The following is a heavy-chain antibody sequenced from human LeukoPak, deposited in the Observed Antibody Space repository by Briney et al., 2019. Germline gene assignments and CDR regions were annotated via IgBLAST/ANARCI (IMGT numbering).Heavy chain of an antibody. CDR1: GFTFSSYG. J-gene: IGHJ4*02. V-gene: IGHV3-33*06. D-gene: IGHD3-22*01. CDR2: IWYDGSNK. Sequence: PGGSLRLSCAASGFTFSSYGMHWVRQAPGKGLEWVAAIWYDGSNKYYADSVKGRFTISRDNSKNTLYLQMNSLRAEDTAVYYCAKDLTYYYDSSGYYLDYWGQGTLVTVSS. CDR3: AKDLTYYYDSSGYYLDY.